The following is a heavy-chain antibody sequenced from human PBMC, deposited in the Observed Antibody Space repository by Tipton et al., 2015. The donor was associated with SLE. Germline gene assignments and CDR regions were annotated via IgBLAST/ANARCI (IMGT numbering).Heavy chain of an antibody. CDR3: ARVGSSSWYRAFDI. D-gene: IGHD6-13*01. Sequence: TLSLTCAVSGGSISSSNWWSWVRQPPGKGLEWIGEIYHSGSTNYNPSLKSRVTISVDTSKNQFSLKLSSVTAADTAMYYCARVGSSSWYRAFDIWGQGTMVTVSS. CDR2: IYHSGST. V-gene: IGHV4-4*02. CDR1: GGSISSSNW. J-gene: IGHJ3*02.